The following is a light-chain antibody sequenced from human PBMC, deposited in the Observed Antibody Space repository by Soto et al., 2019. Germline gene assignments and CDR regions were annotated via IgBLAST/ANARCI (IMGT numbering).Light chain of an antibody. V-gene: IGLV2-8*01. Sequence: QSVLTQPPSASGSPGQSVTISCTGTSSDVGGYDYVSWYQQQPGKAPKLMIHEVSKRPSGVPDRFSGSKSGNTASLTVSGLQAEDEADYYCSSYAGSNSNKPVVFGGGTKLTVL. CDR1: SSDVGGYDY. J-gene: IGLJ2*01. CDR2: EVS. CDR3: SSYAGSNSNKPVV.